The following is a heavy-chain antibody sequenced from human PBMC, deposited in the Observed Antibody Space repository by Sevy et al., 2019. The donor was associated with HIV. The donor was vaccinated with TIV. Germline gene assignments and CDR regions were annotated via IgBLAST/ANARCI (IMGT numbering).Heavy chain of an antibody. CDR3: STDPIILLLVTDGMDV. CDR1: GFTFTYAW. J-gene: IGHJ6*02. Sequence: GGSLRLSCAASGFTFTYAWMTWVRHAPGKGLEWLGRIKSKADGGTIDYAAPVKGRFTISRDDSKNTLYLQMNSLKTEDTGVYYCSTDPIILLLVTDGMDVWGRGTTVTVSS. CDR2: IKSKADGGTI. V-gene: IGHV3-15*01. D-gene: IGHD2-8*02.